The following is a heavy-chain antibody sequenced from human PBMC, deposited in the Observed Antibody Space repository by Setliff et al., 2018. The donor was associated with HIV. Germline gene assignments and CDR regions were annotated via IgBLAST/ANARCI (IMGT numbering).Heavy chain of an antibody. Sequence: ASVKVSFKASGSTFSTYDINWVRQAPGQGPEWMGWMNPIFGTANYAQKFQGRVTITTDESTSTAYMELSSLRSEDTAVYYCGGWRYYDSSWDAFDIWGQGTMVTVSS. CDR1: GSTFSTYD. J-gene: IGHJ3*02. CDR3: GGWRYYDSSWDAFDI. CDR2: MNPIFGTA. V-gene: IGHV1-69*05. D-gene: IGHD3-22*01.